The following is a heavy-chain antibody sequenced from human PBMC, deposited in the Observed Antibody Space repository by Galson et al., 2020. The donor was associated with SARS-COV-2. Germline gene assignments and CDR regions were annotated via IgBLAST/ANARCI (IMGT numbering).Heavy chain of an antibody. CDR2: IREDGSDK. D-gene: IGHD2-2*01. CDR3: ARGVSSDP. V-gene: IGHV3-7*01. Sequence: HSGGSLRLSCAASGFTFSNFWMTWVRQAPGKALEWVASIREDGSDKNYADSVKGRFTISRDNAKNSLYLQMNSLRDEETALYYCARGVSSDPWGQGTLVTVSS. J-gene: IGHJ5*02. CDR1: GFTFSNFW.